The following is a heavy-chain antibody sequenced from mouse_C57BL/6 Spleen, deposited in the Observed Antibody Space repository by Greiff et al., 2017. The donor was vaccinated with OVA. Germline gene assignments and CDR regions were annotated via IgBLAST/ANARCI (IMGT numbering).Heavy chain of an antibody. CDR1: GFTFSSYA. Sequence: EVMLVESGEGLVKPGGSLKLSCAASGFTFSSYAISWVRQTPEKRLEWVAYISSGGDYIYYADTVKGRFTISRDNARNTLYLQMSSLKSEDTAMYYCTSVWSYYFDYWGQGTTLTVSS. V-gene: IGHV5-9-1*02. CDR3: TSVWSYYFDY. D-gene: IGHD2-10*02. J-gene: IGHJ2*01. CDR2: ISSGGDYI.